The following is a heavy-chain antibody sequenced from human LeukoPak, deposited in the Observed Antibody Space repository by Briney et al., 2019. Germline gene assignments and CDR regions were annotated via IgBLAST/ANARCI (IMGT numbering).Heavy chain of an antibody. J-gene: IGHJ3*02. CDR3: ARYCYTTSYYLGKTFDI. CDR2: IYYSGST. V-gene: IGHV4-30-4*08. D-gene: IGHD2-2*01. Sequence: SETLSLTCTVSGGSISSGGYYWSWIRQPPGKGLEWIGYIYYSGSTYYNPSLKSRVTMSVDTSKNQFSLKLSSVTAADAAVYYCARYCYTTSYYLGKTFDIWGQGTIVTVSS. CDR1: GGSISSGGYY.